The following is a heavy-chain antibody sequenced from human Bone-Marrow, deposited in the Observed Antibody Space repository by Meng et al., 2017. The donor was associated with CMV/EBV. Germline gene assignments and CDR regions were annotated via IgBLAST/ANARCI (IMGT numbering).Heavy chain of an antibody. CDR2: IKQDGSEK. J-gene: IGHJ4*02. D-gene: IGHD1-1*01. Sequence: GGSLRLSCVASGFTFSKYWMTWVRQAPGKGLEWVANIKQDGSEKYYVDSVKGRFTVSRDNAKNSLYLQMNSLRAEDTAVYYCARWKPRVDYWGQGTLVTVSS. CDR3: ARWKPRVDY. CDR1: GFTFSKYW. V-gene: IGHV3-7*01.